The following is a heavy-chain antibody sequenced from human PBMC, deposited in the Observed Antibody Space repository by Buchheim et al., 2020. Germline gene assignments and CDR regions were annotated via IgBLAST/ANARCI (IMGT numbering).Heavy chain of an antibody. Sequence: QVQLQESGPGLVKPSETLSLTCTVSGGSISSYYWSWIRQPPGKGLEWIGYIYYSGSTNYNPSLKSRVTISVDTSKNQLPLKRSSVTATDTAVYYCAREDCSGGSCYYFDYWGQGTL. D-gene: IGHD2-15*01. J-gene: IGHJ4*02. CDR2: IYYSGST. V-gene: IGHV4-59*01. CDR3: AREDCSGGSCYYFDY. CDR1: GGSISSYY.